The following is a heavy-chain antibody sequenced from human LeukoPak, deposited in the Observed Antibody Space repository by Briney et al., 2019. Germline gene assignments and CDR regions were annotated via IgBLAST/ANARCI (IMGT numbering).Heavy chain of an antibody. V-gene: IGHV4-61*08. J-gene: IGHJ4*02. CDR3: ARGSSWYYFDY. CDR2: IYYSGST. CDR1: GGSISSGGYS. D-gene: IGHD6-13*01. Sequence: SQTLSLTCAVSGGSISSGGYSWSWIRQPPGKGLEWIGYIYYSGSTNYNPSLKSRVTISVDTSKNQFSLKLSSVTAADTAVYYCARGSSWYYFDYWGQGTLVTVSS.